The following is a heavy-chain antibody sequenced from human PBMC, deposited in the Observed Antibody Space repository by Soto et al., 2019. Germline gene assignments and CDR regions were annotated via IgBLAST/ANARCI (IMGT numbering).Heavy chain of an antibody. CDR2: INHSGST. CDR3: ARGKGDSSGWYMIAVWFDS. V-gene: IGHV4-34*01. Sequence: SETLSLTCAVSGGSFSGYYWSWVRQPPGKGLEWVGEINHSGSTNYYPSLKSRVTISVDTSKNQFSLKLSSVTAADTAVYYCARGKGDSSGWYMIAVWFDSWGQGTLVTVSS. CDR1: GGSFSGYY. J-gene: IGHJ5*01. D-gene: IGHD6-19*01.